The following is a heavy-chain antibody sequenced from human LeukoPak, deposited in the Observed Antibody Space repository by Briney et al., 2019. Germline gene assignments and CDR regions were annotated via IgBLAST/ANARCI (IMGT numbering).Heavy chain of an antibody. CDR2: IFYSGST. CDR1: GASISSYY. CDR3: ASTRTYCSGGSCYSHFDS. J-gene: IGHJ4*02. Sequence: SETLSLTCTVSGASISSYYWSWIRQPPEKGLEWIGYIFYSGSTNYNPPLKSRVTMSVDTSKNQISLKLSSVTAAATAVYYCASTRTYCSGGSCYSHFDSWGQGTLVTVSS. D-gene: IGHD2-15*01. V-gene: IGHV4-59*08.